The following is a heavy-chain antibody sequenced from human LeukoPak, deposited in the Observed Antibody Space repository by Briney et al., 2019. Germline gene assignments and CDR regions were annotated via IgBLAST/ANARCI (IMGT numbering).Heavy chain of an antibody. Sequence: SETLSLTCTVSGGSISSSSYYWGWIRQPPGKGLEWIGSIYYSGGTYYNPSLKSRVTISVDTSKNQFSLKLSSVTAVDTAVYYCARDRRGDDSSGYYPVGRYNWFDPWGQGTLVTVSS. V-gene: IGHV4-39*07. D-gene: IGHD3-22*01. J-gene: IGHJ5*02. CDR1: GGSISSSSYY. CDR2: IYYSGGT. CDR3: ARDRRGDDSSGYYPVGRYNWFDP.